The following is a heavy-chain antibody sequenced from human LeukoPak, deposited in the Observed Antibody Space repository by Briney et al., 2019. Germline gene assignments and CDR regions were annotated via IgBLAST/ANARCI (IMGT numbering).Heavy chain of an antibody. CDR2: INHSGST. Sequence: PSETLSLTCAVYGGSFSGYNWSWIRQPPGKGLEWIGEINHSGSTNYNPSLKSRVTISVDTSKNQFSLKLTSVTAADTAVYYCSRHYTVDTSRVDTWGQGTLVTVSA. D-gene: IGHD3-10*01. CDR3: SRHYTVDTSRVDT. V-gene: IGHV4-34*01. J-gene: IGHJ5*02. CDR1: GGSFSGYN.